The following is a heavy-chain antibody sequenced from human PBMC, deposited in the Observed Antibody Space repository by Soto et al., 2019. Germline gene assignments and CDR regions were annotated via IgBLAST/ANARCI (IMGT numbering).Heavy chain of an antibody. J-gene: IGHJ6*02. CDR2: IYYSGST. CDR3: ARPGGSTVTTDYYYGMDV. Sequence: SETLSLTCTVSGGSISSSSYYWGWIRQPPGKGLEWIGSIYYSGSTYYNPSLKSRVTISVDTSKNQFPLKLSSVTAADTAVYYCARPGGSTVTTDYYYGMDVWGQGTTVTVSS. V-gene: IGHV4-39*01. CDR1: GGSISSSSYY. D-gene: IGHD4-4*01.